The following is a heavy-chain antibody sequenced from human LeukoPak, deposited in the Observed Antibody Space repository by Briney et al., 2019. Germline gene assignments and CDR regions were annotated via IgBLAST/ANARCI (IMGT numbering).Heavy chain of an antibody. D-gene: IGHD6-13*01. J-gene: IGHJ4*02. Sequence: PGGSLRLSCAASGFAFSSYTMTWVRQAPGKGLEWVSSISMSSTYIYYADSVKGRFTISRDNAKNSLYLQMNSLRAEDTAVYYCAREFRAAAGKSFDYWGQGTLVTVSS. CDR1: GFAFSSYT. V-gene: IGHV3-21*01. CDR2: ISMSSTYI. CDR3: AREFRAAAGKSFDY.